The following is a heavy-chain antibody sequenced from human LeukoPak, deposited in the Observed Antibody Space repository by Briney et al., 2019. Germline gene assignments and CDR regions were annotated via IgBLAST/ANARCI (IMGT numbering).Heavy chain of an antibody. Sequence: GRSLRLSCAASGFTFSSYGMHWVRQAPGKGLEWVAVISYDGSNKYYADSVMGRFTISRDNSKNTLYLQMNSLRAEDTAVYYCAKDRSTSSFPGIDYWGQGTLVTVSS. CDR1: GFTFSSYG. V-gene: IGHV3-30*18. CDR3: AKDRSTSSFPGIDY. CDR2: ISYDGSNK. J-gene: IGHJ4*02. D-gene: IGHD2-2*01.